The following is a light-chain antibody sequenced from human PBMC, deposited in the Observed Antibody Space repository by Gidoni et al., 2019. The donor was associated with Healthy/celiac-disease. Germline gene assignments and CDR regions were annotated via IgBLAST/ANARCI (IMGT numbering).Light chain of an antibody. CDR2: GAS. V-gene: IGKV3-20*01. CDR1: QSVSSSY. Sequence: EIVLTQSPGPLSLSPGERATLSCRASQSVSSSYLAWYQQKPGQAPRLLIYGASSRATGIPDRFSGSGSGTDFTLTISRLEPEDFAVYYCQQYGSSPGTFGQGTKVKSN. CDR3: QQYGSSPGT. J-gene: IGKJ1*01.